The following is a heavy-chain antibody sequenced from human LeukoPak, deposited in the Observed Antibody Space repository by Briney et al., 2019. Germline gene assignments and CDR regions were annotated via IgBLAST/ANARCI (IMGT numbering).Heavy chain of an antibody. CDR1: GFTFSSYG. Sequence: GGSLRLSCAVSGFTFSSYGMHWVRQAPGKGLEWVAVIWYDGSNKYYADSVKGRFTISRDNSKNTLYLQMNSLRAEDTAVYYCARGYSSSWYDYWGQGTLVTVSS. J-gene: IGHJ4*02. CDR2: IWYDGSNK. D-gene: IGHD6-13*01. CDR3: ARGYSSSWYDY. V-gene: IGHV3-33*01.